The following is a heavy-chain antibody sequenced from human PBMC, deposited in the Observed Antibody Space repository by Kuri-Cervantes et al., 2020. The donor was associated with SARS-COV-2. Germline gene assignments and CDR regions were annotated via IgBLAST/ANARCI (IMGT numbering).Heavy chain of an antibody. CDR3: ASRFWSGYYQPYYYYGMDV. Sequence: GGSLRLSCATSGFTFNNYAMHWVRQTPGEGLEWVAITSFDGSNKYYADSVKGRFTISRDNSKNTLYLQMNSLRAEDTAVYYCASRFWSGYYQPYYYYGMDVWGQGTMVTVSS. CDR1: GFTFNNYA. V-gene: IGHV3-30-3*01. CDR2: TSFDGSNK. D-gene: IGHD3-3*01. J-gene: IGHJ6*02.